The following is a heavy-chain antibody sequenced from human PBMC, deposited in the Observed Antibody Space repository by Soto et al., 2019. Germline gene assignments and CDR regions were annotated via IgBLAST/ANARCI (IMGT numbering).Heavy chain of an antibody. V-gene: IGHV3-21*04. CDR1: GFTFSRVS. J-gene: IGHJ4*02. CDR2: ISSASSET. Sequence: GGSLRLSCEASGFTFSRVSMNWVRKVPGKWLEWVASISSASSETWYEDSGKGRFIISRDNAQNSMFLQMNTLRPDDSAIYYCARDAYWGPATQVNVSS. CDR3: ARDAY.